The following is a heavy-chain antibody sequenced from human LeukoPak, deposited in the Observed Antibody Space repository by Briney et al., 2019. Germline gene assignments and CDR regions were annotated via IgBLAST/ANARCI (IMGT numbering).Heavy chain of an antibody. CDR2: MNPNSGNT. V-gene: IGHV1-8*01. CDR3: ARGKAARPIRYNWFDP. D-gene: IGHD6-6*01. CDR1: GDTFTSYD. J-gene: IGHJ5*02. Sequence: ASVKVSCKASGDTFTSYDINWVRQATGQGLEWMGWMNPNSGNTGYAQKFQGRVTMTRNTSISTAYMELSSLRSEDTAVYYCARGKAARPIRYNWFDPWGQGTLVTVSS.